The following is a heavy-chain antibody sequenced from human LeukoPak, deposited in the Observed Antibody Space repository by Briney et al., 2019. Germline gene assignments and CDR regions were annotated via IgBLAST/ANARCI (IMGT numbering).Heavy chain of an antibody. CDR3: AVSGYSSGWYPYYFDY. J-gene: IGHJ4*02. V-gene: IGHV4-59*01. Sequence: SETLSLTCAVYGGSFSGYYWSWIRQPPGKGLEWIGYIYYSGSTNYNPSLKSRVTISVDTPKNQFSLKLSSVTAADTAVYYCAVSGYSSGWYPYYFDYWGQGTLVTVSS. D-gene: IGHD6-19*01. CDR1: GGSFSGYY. CDR2: IYYSGST.